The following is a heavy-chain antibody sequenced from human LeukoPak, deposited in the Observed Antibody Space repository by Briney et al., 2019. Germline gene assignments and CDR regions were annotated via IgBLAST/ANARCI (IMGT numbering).Heavy chain of an antibody. Sequence: GGSLRLSCAASGFTFSSYSMNWVRQAPGKGLEWVSYISSSSSTIYYADSVKGRFTISRDNAKNSLYLQMNSLRAEDTAVYYCARDTGGYYFDYWGQGTLVTVSS. CDR2: ISSSSSTI. CDR1: GFTFSSYS. CDR3: ARDTGGYYFDY. D-gene: IGHD1-14*01. J-gene: IGHJ4*02. V-gene: IGHV3-48*01.